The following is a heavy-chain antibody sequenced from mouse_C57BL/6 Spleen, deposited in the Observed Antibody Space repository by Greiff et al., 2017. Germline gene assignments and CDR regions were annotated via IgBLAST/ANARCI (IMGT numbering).Heavy chain of an antibody. D-gene: IGHD3-1*01. CDR1: GYAFSSSW. J-gene: IGHJ2*01. V-gene: IGHV1-82*01. CDR3: ASKGYGYFDY. Sequence: QVQLQQSGPELVKPGASVKISCKASGYAFSSSWMNWVKQRPGKGLEWIGRIYPGDGDTNYNGKFKGKATLTADKASSTAYMQLSSLTSEDSAVYFCASKGYGYFDYWGQAPLSQSPQ. CDR2: IYPGDGDT.